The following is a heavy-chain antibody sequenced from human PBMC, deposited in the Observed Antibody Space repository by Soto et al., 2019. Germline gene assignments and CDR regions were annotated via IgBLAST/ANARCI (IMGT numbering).Heavy chain of an antibody. Sequence: QVQLVQSGAEVKKAGSSVKVSCKVSGGTFSSYFINWVRQAPGQGLEWVGGIIPAFGTASYAEKFQGRVTITADESTSTAYLELSSLRPDDTAVYYCARATPSAAAAYYYYGLDVWGQGTTVTVPS. V-gene: IGHV1-69*01. CDR3: ARATPSAAAAYYYYGLDV. D-gene: IGHD6-13*01. CDR1: GGTFSSYF. CDR2: IIPAFGTA. J-gene: IGHJ6*02.